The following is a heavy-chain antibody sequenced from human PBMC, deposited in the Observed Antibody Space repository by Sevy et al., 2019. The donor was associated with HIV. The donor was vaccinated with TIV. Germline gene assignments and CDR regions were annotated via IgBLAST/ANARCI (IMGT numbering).Heavy chain of an antibody. CDR3: ARGGYDSSGYYGGEYFQH. Sequence: SETLSLTCAVSGDSISSGGYSWSWIRQPPGKGREWIGYIYHTGSTYYNPSLKSRVTISVDRSKNQFSLKQSSVTAAEPAVYDWARGGYDSSGYYGGEYFQHWGQGTLVTVSS. CDR1: GDSISSGGYS. V-gene: IGHV4-30-2*01. D-gene: IGHD3-22*01. CDR2: IYHTGST. J-gene: IGHJ1*01.